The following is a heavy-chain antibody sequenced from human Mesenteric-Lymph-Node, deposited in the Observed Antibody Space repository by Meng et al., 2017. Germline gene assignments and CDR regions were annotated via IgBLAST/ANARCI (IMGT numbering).Heavy chain of an antibody. J-gene: IGHJ3*02. CDR2: ISGSGGST. V-gene: IGHV3-23*01. Sequence: GESLKISCAASGFTFSSYAMSWVRQAPGKGLEWVSAISGSGGSTYYADSVKGRFTISRDNSKNTLYLQMNSLRAEDTAVYYCAKDRMITFGGVIVPDAFDIWGQGTMVTVSS. CDR1: GFTFSSYA. D-gene: IGHD3-16*02. CDR3: AKDRMITFGGVIVPDAFDI.